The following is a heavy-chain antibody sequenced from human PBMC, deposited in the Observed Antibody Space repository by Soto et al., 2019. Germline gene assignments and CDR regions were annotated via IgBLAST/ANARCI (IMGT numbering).Heavy chain of an antibody. J-gene: IGHJ4*02. Sequence: QVQLVQSGAEVKKPGASVKVSCKASGYTFTGYYLHWARQAPGQGLEWMGWINPNSGGTNYAQKFQGWVTMTRDTSISTAYMELIRLRYDDTAVDYWARDYTIFGVPRYYFDCLGKGTLVNVSS. D-gene: IGHD3-3*01. CDR3: ARDYTIFGVPRYYFDC. CDR2: INPNSGGT. CDR1: GYTFTGYY. V-gene: IGHV1-2*04.